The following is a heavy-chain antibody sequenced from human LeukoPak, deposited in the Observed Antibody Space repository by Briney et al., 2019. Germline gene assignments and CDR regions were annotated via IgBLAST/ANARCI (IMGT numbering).Heavy chain of an antibody. CDR3: ARGRVVATYYFDY. CDR1: GGSFSGYY. V-gene: IGHV4-34*01. CDR2: MNHRGST. D-gene: IGHD5-12*01. Sequence: SETLSLTCAVYGGSFSGYYWSWIRQPPGKGLEWIGEMNHRGSTNYNPSLKSRVTISVDTSKNQFSLKLSSVTAADTAVYYCARGRVVATYYFDYWGQGTLVTVSS. J-gene: IGHJ4*02.